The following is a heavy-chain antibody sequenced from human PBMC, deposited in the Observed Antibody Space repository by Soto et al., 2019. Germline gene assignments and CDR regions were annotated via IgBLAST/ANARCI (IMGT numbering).Heavy chain of an antibody. D-gene: IGHD2-21*02. Sequence: PGGSLRLSCAASGFTFSSYAMSWVRQAPGKGLEWVAGIGASGDITWYADSVKGRLSISRDNSKNTLYLQLNSLRFEDTAVYYCAKDDFTDRGDDYFDDWGPGTLVTVSS. CDR2: IGASGDIT. CDR3: AKDDFTDRGDDYFDD. J-gene: IGHJ4*02. V-gene: IGHV3-23*01. CDR1: GFTFSSYA.